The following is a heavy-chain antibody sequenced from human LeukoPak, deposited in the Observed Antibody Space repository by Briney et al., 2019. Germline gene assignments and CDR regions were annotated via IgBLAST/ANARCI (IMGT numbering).Heavy chain of an antibody. Sequence: MPSETLSLTCTLSGGTVTSSTYFWGWIRQPPGKGLEWIGSISYSGATYYNPSLKSRVSMSVHTSKNQFSLKLGSVTAADTAVYYCARDGFYYHYYMDVWGEGTTVTVSS. CDR1: GGTVTSSTYF. V-gene: IGHV4-39*07. CDR3: ARDGFYYHYYMDV. J-gene: IGHJ6*03. CDR2: ISYSGAT. D-gene: IGHD1-14*01.